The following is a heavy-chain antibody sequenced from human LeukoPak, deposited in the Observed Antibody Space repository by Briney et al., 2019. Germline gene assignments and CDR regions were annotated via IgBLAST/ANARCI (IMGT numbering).Heavy chain of an antibody. Sequence: GGSLRLSCAASGFTVSNNYMSWVRQTPGKGPVWVSRISSGGTSATYADSVKGQFTISRDNAKNTVYLQMNSLRVEDTAVYYCATASAETGTFVYWGQGTLVTVSS. CDR3: ATASAETGTFVY. J-gene: IGHJ4*02. CDR2: ISSGGTSA. CDR1: GFTVSNNY. D-gene: IGHD6-19*01. V-gene: IGHV3-74*01.